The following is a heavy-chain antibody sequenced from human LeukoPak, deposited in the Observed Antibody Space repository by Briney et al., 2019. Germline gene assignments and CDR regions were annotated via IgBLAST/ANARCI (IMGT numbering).Heavy chain of an antibody. V-gene: IGHV1-69*01. CDR2: IIPIFGTA. CDR1: GGTFSSYA. J-gene: IGHJ5*02. D-gene: IGHD3-16*01. CDR3: AVTYYDYVWGNRNWFDP. Sequence: SVKVSCKASGGTFSSYAISWVRQAPGQGLEWMGGIIPIFGTADYAQKFQGRVTITADESTSTAYMELSSLRSEDTAVYYCAVTYYDYVWGNRNWFDPWGQGTLVTVSS.